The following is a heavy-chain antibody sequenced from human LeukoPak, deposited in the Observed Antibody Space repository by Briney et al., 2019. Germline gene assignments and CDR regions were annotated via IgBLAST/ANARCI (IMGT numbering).Heavy chain of an antibody. CDR2: IYTSGST. D-gene: IGHD2-2*01. Sequence: PSETLSLTCTVSGGSISCYYWSWIRQPPGKGLEWIGYIYTSGSTNYNPSLKSRVTISVDTSKNQFSLKLSSVTAADTAVYYCARMPSNAFDIWGQGTMVTVSS. CDR3: ARMPSNAFDI. CDR1: GGSISCYY. V-gene: IGHV4-4*09. J-gene: IGHJ3*02.